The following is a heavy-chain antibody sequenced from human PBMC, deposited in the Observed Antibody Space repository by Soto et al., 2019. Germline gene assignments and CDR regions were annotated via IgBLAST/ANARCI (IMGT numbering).Heavy chain of an antibody. CDR2: IIPIFGTA. V-gene: IGHV1-69*13. CDR3: ASEVVVVTAVPQGYFQH. CDR1: GGTFSSYA. J-gene: IGHJ1*01. Sequence: GASVKVSCKASGGTFSSYAISWVRQAPGQGLEWMGGIIPIFGTANYAQKFQGRVTITADESTSTAYMELSSLRSEDTAVYYCASEVVVVTAVPQGYFQHWGQGTLVTVSS. D-gene: IGHD2-21*02.